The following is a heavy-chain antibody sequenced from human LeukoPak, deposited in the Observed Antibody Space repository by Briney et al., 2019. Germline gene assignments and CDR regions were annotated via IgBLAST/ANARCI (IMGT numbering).Heavy chain of an antibody. D-gene: IGHD5-12*01. CDR3: ARVGGYSGYGWGYYMDA. CDR1: GYTFTIYG. V-gene: IGHV1-18*01. CDR2: ISAYNGNT. Sequence: GASVKVSCKASGYTFTIYGISWVRQAPGQGLEWMGWISAYNGNTNYAQKLQGRVTMTTDTSTSTAYMELRSLRSDDTAVYYCARVGGYSGYGWGYYMDAWGKGTTVTVPS. J-gene: IGHJ6*03.